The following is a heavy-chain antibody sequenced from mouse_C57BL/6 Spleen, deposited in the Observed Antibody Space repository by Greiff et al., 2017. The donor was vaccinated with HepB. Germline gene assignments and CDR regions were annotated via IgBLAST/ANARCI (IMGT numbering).Heavy chain of an antibody. CDR2: ISSGSSTI. D-gene: IGHD3-1*01. CDR3: ARGPSGRGYFDY. Sequence: DVMLVESGGGLVKPGGSLKLSCAASGFTFSDYGMHWVRQAPEKGLEWVAYISSGSSTIYYADTVKGRFTIYRDNAKNTLFLQMTSLRSEDTAMYYCARGPSGRGYFDYWGQGTTLTVSS. J-gene: IGHJ2*01. CDR1: GFTFSDYG. V-gene: IGHV5-17*01.